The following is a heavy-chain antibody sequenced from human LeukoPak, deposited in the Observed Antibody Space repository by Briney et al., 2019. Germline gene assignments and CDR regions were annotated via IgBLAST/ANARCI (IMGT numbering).Heavy chain of an antibody. CDR1: GGTFSSYA. CDR2: IIPIFGTA. Sequence: VASVKVSCKASGGTFSSYAISWVRQAPGQGLEWMGGIIPIFGTANYAQKFQGRVTITADESTSTAYMELSSLRSEDTAVYYCARDNRAAAVPHSYFDYWGQGTLVTVSS. V-gene: IGHV1-69*13. J-gene: IGHJ4*02. CDR3: ARDNRAAAVPHSYFDY. D-gene: IGHD6-13*01.